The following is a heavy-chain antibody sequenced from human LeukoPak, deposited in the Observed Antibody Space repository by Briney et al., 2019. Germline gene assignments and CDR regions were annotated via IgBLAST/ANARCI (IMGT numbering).Heavy chain of an antibody. Sequence: PGGSLRLSCAASGFTFSSYSMNWVRQAPGKGLEWVSSISGSSSYIFYAGSVKGRFTISRDSAKNSLYLQMNSLRAEDTAVYYCAREPYSSGSYGMDVWGQGTTVTVSS. J-gene: IGHJ6*02. V-gene: IGHV3-21*06. CDR1: GFTFSSYS. CDR2: ISGSSSYI. D-gene: IGHD6-19*01. CDR3: AREPYSSGSYGMDV.